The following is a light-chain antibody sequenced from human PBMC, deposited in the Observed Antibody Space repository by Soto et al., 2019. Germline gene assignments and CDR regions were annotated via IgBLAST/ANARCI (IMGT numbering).Light chain of an antibody. J-gene: IGLJ3*02. Sequence: QSVLTQPPSASGSPGQSVTISCTGTSSDVGGYNYVSWYQQHPGKAPKLMIFDVSERPSGVPDRFSCSKSGYTASLTVSGLQAEDEADYFCRSFAGNNIGVFGGGTKLTVL. CDR3: RSFAGNNIGV. CDR2: DVS. V-gene: IGLV2-8*01. CDR1: SSDVGGYNY.